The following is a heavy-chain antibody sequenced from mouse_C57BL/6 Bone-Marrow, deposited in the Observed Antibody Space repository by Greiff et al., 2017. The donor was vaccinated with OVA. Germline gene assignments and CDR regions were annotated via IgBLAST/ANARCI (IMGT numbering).Heavy chain of an antibody. V-gene: IGHV3-1*01. CDR2: ISYSGST. J-gene: IGHJ4*01. D-gene: IGHD2-3*01. CDR1: GYSITSGYD. Sequence: EVKLVESGPGMVKPSQSLSLTCTVTGYSITSGYDWHWIRHFPGNKLEWMGYISYSGSTNYNPSLKSRISITHDTSKNHFFLKLNSVTTDDTATYYCARGGIYDGYYFPYAMDYWGQGTSVTVSS. CDR3: ARGGIYDGYYFPYAMDY.